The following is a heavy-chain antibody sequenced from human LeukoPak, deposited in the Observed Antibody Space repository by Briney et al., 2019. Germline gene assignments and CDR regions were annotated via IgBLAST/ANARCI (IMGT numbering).Heavy chain of an antibody. D-gene: IGHD6-19*01. Sequence: GPSVKVSCKASGYTFTSYDISWVRQAPGQGLEWMGWISAYNGNTNYAQKLQGRVTMTTDTSTSTAYMELRSLRSDDTAVYYCAGYSSGWFGLTTYYYYGMDVWGQGTTITVSS. J-gene: IGHJ6*02. V-gene: IGHV1-18*01. CDR3: AGYSSGWFGLTTYYYYGMDV. CDR1: GYTFTSYD. CDR2: ISAYNGNT.